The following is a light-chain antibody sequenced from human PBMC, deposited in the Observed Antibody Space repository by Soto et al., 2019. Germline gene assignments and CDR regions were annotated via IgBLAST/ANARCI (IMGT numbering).Light chain of an antibody. CDR1: SSDAGGYNY. Sequence: QSALTQPASVFGSPGQSITISCTGTSSDAGGYNYVSWYQQHPGKAPKLMIYEVSNRPSGVSNRFSGSKSGNTASLTISGLQAEDAADYYCSSYTSSSTPVVFGGGTKLTVL. J-gene: IGLJ2*01. CDR2: EVS. V-gene: IGLV2-14*01. CDR3: SSYTSSSTPVV.